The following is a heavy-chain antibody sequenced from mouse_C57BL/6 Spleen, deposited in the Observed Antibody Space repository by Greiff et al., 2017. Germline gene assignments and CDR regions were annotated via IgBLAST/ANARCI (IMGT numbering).Heavy chain of an antibody. J-gene: IGHJ4*01. CDR3: ARQEWLLRDYYAMDY. CDR1: GFTFSSYG. CDR2: ISSGGSYT. Sequence: DVQLVESGGDLVKPGGSLKLSCAASGFTFSSYGMSWVRQTPDKRLEWVATISSGGSYTYYPDSVKGRFTISRDNAKNTLYLQMSSLKSEDTAMYYCARQEWLLRDYYAMDYWGQGTSVTVSS. D-gene: IGHD2-3*01. V-gene: IGHV5-6*01.